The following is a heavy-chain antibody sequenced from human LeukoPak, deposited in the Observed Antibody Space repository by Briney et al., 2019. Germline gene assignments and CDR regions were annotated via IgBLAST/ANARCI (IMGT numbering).Heavy chain of an antibody. D-gene: IGHD2-15*01. Sequence: AGSLRLSCAASGFTFSSYAMSWVRQAPGKGLEWVSAISGSGGSTYYADSVKGRFTISRDNSKNTLYLQMNSLRAEDTAVYYCAKDFLLRDAFDIWGQGTRVTVSS. CDR2: ISGSGGST. V-gene: IGHV3-23*01. CDR1: GFTFSSYA. CDR3: AKDFLLRDAFDI. J-gene: IGHJ3*02.